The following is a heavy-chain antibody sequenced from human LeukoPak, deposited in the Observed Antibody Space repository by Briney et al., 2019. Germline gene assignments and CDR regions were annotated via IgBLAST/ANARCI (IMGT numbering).Heavy chain of an antibody. V-gene: IGHV5-51*01. D-gene: IGHD6-19*01. CDR1: GYSFTSSW. CDR3: ARPMERGLKQWLASFDY. CDR2: IYPGDSDT. J-gene: IGHJ4*02. Sequence: GESLKISCKGSGYSFTSSWIAWVRQMPGKGLEWMGIIYPGDSDTRYSPSFQGQVTISADKSISTAYLQWSSLKASDTAMYYCARPMERGLKQWLASFDYWGQGTLVTVSS.